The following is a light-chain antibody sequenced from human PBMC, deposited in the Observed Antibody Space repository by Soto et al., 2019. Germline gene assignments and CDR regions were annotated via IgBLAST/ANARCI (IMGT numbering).Light chain of an antibody. Sequence: DIQMTQSPSSLSASVVDRVTITCRASQSISSYLNWYQQKPGKAPKFLIYAASSLQSGVPSRFSGSGSGTDFTLTISSLQPEDFATYYCQESYSTRRTFGQGTKGDIK. CDR3: QESYSTRRT. CDR2: AAS. J-gene: IGKJ1*01. V-gene: IGKV1-39*01. CDR1: QSISSY.